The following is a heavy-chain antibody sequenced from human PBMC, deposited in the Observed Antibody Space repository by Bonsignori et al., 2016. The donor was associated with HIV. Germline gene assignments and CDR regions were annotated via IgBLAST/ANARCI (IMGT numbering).Heavy chain of an antibody. Sequence: VRQAPGKGLEWVGRIKTNTDGGTTDYTASVKGRFIISRHDSKNTLFLQMNSLKTEDTAVYYCTTEYYYDSSGFYQAGFDYWGQGTLVTVSS. D-gene: IGHD3-22*01. V-gene: IGHV3-15*01. CDR3: TTEYYYDSSGFYQAGFDY. CDR2: IKTNTDGGTT. J-gene: IGHJ4*02.